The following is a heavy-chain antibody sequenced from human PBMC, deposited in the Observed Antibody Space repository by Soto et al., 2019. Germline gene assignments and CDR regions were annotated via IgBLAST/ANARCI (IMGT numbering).Heavy chain of an antibody. CDR1: GGSISSGGDS. J-gene: IGHJ5*02. Sequence: SETLSLTCAVSGGSISSGGDSWSWIRQPPGKGLEWIGYIYHSGSTYYNPSLKSRVTISVDRSKNQFSLKLSSVTAADTAVYYCARGERSSWYVNWFAPWGQGTLVTVSS. V-gene: IGHV4-30-2*01. CDR3: ARGERSSWYVNWFAP. CDR2: IYHSGST. D-gene: IGHD6-13*01.